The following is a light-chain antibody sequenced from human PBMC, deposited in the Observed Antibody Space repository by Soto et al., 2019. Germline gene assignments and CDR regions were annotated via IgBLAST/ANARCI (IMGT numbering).Light chain of an antibody. CDR1: QVVVTAY. J-gene: IGKJ3*01. CDR2: GAS. V-gene: IGKV3-20*01. CDR3: LLFRGSPT. Sequence: EIVLTQSPGTLSLSPGERATLSCRASQVVVTAYLHWYQHKPGQAPRLLISGASTRASGIPDRFSGSGVGTDFTRTINRLEPEDCAVYYCLLFRGSPTFGPGSRVHIK.